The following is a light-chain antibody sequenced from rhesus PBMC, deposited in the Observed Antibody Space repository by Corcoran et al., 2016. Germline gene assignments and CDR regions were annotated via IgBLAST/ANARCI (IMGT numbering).Light chain of an antibody. Sequence: DIQMTQSPSSLSTSVGDRVTITCRASQGITNDLAWYQQKPGERPKLLIYEASSLQSGIPSRFSGSGSGTDFTLTISSLQSEDFATYFCQQYYSMPPTFGQGTKVETK. CDR3: QQYYSMPPT. J-gene: IGKJ1*01. CDR1: QGITND. CDR2: EAS. V-gene: IGKV1-21*01.